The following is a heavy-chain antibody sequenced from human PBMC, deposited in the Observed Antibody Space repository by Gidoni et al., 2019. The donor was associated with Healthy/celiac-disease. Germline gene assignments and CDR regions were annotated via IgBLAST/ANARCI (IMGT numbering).Heavy chain of an antibody. Sequence: QVQLQQWGAGLLKPSETLSLTCAVYGVSFSGYYWSWIRQPPGKGLEWIGEINHSGSTNYNPSLKSRVTISVDTSKNQFSLKLSYVTAADTAVYYCARVRRTIVVVRNWYFDLWGRGTLVTVSS. CDR3: ARVRRTIVVVRNWYFDL. J-gene: IGHJ2*01. CDR1: GVSFSGYY. CDR2: INHSGST. V-gene: IGHV4-34*01. D-gene: IGHD2-21*01.